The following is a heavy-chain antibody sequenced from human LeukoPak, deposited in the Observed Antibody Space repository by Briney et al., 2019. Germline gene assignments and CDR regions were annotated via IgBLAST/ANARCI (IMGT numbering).Heavy chain of an antibody. J-gene: IGHJ4*02. CDR3: ARDGGGGSYYYFDY. V-gene: IGHV1-46*01. CDR2: INSGGGST. CDR1: GYTFTTYY. D-gene: IGHD1-26*01. Sequence: ASVKVSCTASGYTFTTYYIHWVRQAHGQGLEWMGIINSGGGSTSYAQKFRGRVTMTRDTSTSTVYMELSSLSSEDTALYCCARDGGGGSYYYFDYWGQGTLVTVSS.